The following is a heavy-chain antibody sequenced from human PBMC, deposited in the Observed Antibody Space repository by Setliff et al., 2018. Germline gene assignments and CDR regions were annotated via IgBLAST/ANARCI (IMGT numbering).Heavy chain of an antibody. CDR2: IYPGDSDT. J-gene: IGHJ5*02. V-gene: IGHV5-51*01. D-gene: IGHD3-3*01. CDR3: ARSRSNFWSGYFNWFDP. Sequence: PGESLKISCKGSGYSFTSYWIGWVRQMPGKGLEWMGIIYPGDSDTRYSPSFQGQVTIPADKSISTAYLQWSSLKASDTAMYYCARSRSNFWSGYFNWFDPWGQGTLVTVSS. CDR1: GYSFTSYW.